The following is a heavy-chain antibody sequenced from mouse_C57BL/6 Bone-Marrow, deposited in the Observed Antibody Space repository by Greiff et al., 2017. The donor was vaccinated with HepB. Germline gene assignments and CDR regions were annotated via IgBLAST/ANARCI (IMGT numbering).Heavy chain of an antibody. J-gene: IGHJ1*03. Sequence: EVQLVESGPGLAKPSQTLSLTCSVTGYSITSDYWNWIRKFPGNKLEYMGYISYSGSTYYNPSLKSRISITRDKSKNQYYLQLNSVTTEDTATSYCAGRTYGHWYFDVWGTGTTVTVSS. D-gene: IGHD1-1*01. V-gene: IGHV3-8*01. CDR1: GYSITSDY. CDR3: AGRTYGHWYFDV. CDR2: ISYSGST.